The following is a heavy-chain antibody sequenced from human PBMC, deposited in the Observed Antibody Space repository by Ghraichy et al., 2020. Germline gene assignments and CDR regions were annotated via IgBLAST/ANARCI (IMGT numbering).Heavy chain of an antibody. Sequence: GGSLRLSCAASGFTFSSYGMHWVRQAPGKGLEWVAVIPYDGDNKYYADSVKGRFTISRDNSKNTVYLQMNSLRAEDTAVYYCAKDHYDSSGYYHFDDWGQGTLVTVSS. CDR2: IPYDGDNK. J-gene: IGHJ4*02. V-gene: IGHV3-30*18. D-gene: IGHD3-22*01. CDR1: GFTFSSYG. CDR3: AKDHYDSSGYYHFDD.